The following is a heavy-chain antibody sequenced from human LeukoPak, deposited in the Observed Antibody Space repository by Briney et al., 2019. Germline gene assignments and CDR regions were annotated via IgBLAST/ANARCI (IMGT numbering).Heavy chain of an antibody. V-gene: IGHV4-59*11. Sequence: PSETLSLTCSVAIGSIRNHFWMGIPLSPGKGLEWIGNIYYTTNPNDNPSLASRVTISIDTSKDQLSLKLNSVTAADTAVYYCARDRNYFDAWGQGTRVTVSS. D-gene: IGHD4-11*01. J-gene: IGHJ5*02. CDR3: ARDRNYFDA. CDR2: IYYTTNP. CDR1: IGSIRNHF.